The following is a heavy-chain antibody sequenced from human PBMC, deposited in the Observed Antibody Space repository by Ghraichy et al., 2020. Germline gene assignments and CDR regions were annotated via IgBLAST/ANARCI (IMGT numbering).Heavy chain of an antibody. Sequence: SVKVSCKASGGTFSSYAISWVRQAPGQGLEWMGGIIPIFGTANYAQKFQGRVTITADESTSTAYMELSSLRSEDTAVYYCARDGGGVIPTGTPHYYYYGMDVWGQGTTVTVSS. CDR1: GGTFSSYA. CDR2: IIPIFGTA. CDR3: ARDGGGVIPTGTPHYYYYGMDV. J-gene: IGHJ6*02. D-gene: IGHD1-1*01. V-gene: IGHV1-69*13.